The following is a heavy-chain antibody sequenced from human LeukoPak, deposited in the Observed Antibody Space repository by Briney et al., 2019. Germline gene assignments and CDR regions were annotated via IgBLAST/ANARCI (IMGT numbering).Heavy chain of an antibody. J-gene: IGHJ5*02. CDR1: GFSFSNYW. V-gene: IGHV3-74*01. CDR3: ARADNWQSGGA. D-gene: IGHD1-1*01. Sequence: GSLRLSCVASGFSFSNYWMYWGRQAPGKGLVWVSRINSDGSYTDYADSAKGRFTISRDNAKDTLYLQMNSLRADDTAVYYCARADNWQSGGAWGQGTLVTVSS. CDR2: INSDGSYT.